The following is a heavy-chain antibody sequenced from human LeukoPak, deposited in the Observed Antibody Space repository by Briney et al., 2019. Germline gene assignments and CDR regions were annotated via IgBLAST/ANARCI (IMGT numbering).Heavy chain of an antibody. V-gene: IGHV3-74*01. D-gene: IGHD6-19*01. CDR3: ARPETQYSSGLDGFDI. CDR1: GFTFSTYW. CDR2: INSDGSRT. J-gene: IGHJ3*02. Sequence: GGSLRLSCAASGFTFSTYWMHWVRQAPGKGLVWVSRINSDGSRTTYADSVKGRFTISRDNAKIMLYLQMNSLRTEDTAVYYCARPETQYSSGLDGFDIWGQGTMVTVSS.